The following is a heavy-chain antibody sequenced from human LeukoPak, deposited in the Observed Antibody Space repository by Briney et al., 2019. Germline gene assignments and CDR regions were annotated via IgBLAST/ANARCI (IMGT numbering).Heavy chain of an antibody. CDR3: ARDLLGYCSGGSCDNWFDP. CDR2: IFYSGIT. Sequence: SETLSLTCTVSGDSITSYFWSWIRQPPGKGLEWVGYIFYSGITNYNPSLKSRVTISVDTSKNQFSLKLSSVTAADTAVYYCARDLLGYCSGGSCDNWFDPWGQGTLVTVSS. CDR1: GDSITSYF. D-gene: IGHD2-15*01. V-gene: IGHV4-59*12. J-gene: IGHJ5*02.